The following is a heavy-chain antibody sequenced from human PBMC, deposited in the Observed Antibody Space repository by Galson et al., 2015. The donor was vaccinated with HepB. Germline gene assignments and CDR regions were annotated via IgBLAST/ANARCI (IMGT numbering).Heavy chain of an antibody. V-gene: IGHV3-49*03. D-gene: IGHD3-9*01. CDR3: TRSAPTDYDILTGYFFDY. Sequence: SLRLSCAASGFTFGDYAMSWFRQAPGKGLEWVGFIRSKAYGGTTEYAASVKGRFTISRDDSKSIAYLQMNSLKTEDTAVYYCTRSAPTDYDILTGYFFDYWGQGTLVTVSS. J-gene: IGHJ4*02. CDR1: GFTFGDYA. CDR2: IRSKAYGGTT.